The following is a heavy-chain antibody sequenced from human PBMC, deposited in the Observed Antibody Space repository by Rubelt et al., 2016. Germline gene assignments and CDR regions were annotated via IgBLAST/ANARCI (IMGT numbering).Heavy chain of an antibody. CDR1: GGSISSSSYY. V-gene: IGHV4-39*01. Sequence: QLQLQESGPGLVKPSETLSLTCTVSGGSISSSSYYWGWIRQPPGKGLEWIGSIYYSGTTYYNPSLKSRVTISVDTSKIQFALQLSSVTAADTAVYYCVRHPVVSSFRDWYFDLWGRGTLVTVSS. CDR2: IYYSGTT. CDR3: VRHPVVSSFRDWYFDL. J-gene: IGHJ2*01. D-gene: IGHD2-15*01.